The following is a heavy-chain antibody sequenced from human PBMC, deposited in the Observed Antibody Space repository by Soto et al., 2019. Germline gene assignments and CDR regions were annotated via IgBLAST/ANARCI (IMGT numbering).Heavy chain of an antibody. J-gene: IGHJ4*02. V-gene: IGHV3-30*18. Sequence: QVQLVESGGGVVQPGRALRLSCAVSGFTFSSYAMHWVRQAPGKGLEWVALISHDGSEKYYADSVKGRFTISRDNSKNTLSLPMNSLRAEDTAVYYCAKSYNTGWYVHFDFWGQGTLVTVSS. CDR3: AKSYNTGWYVHFDF. CDR2: ISHDGSEK. D-gene: IGHD6-19*01. CDR1: GFTFSSYA.